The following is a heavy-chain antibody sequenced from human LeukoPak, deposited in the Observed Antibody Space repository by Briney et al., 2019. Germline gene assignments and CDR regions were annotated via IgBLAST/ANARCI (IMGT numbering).Heavy chain of an antibody. V-gene: IGHV3-48*04. D-gene: IGHD3-22*01. CDR2: ISSSGSTI. CDR1: RFTFSNYW. Sequence: PGGSLRLSCAASRFTFSNYWMHWVRQAPGKGLEWVSYISSSGSTIYYADSVKGRFTISRDNAKNSLYLQMNSLRAEDTAVYYCARVGYYDSSKMGYWGQGTLVTVSS. CDR3: ARVGYYDSSKMGY. J-gene: IGHJ4*02.